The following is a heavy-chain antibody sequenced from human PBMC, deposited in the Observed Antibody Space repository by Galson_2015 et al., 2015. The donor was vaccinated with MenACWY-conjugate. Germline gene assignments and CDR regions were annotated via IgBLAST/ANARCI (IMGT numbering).Heavy chain of an antibody. D-gene: IGHD2-8*02. CDR1: GFTFNNYW. CDR2: IKADGSFS. J-gene: IGHJ4*01. Sequence: SLRLSCAASGFTFNNYWTHWVRHPPGKGLEWISYIKADGSFSNYADSVKGRFTISTDNAKNMVYLQMDGLGDEDTAVYFCARDNIWSFDSWGHGTLVTVSS. V-gene: IGHV3-74*01. CDR3: ARDNIWSFDS.